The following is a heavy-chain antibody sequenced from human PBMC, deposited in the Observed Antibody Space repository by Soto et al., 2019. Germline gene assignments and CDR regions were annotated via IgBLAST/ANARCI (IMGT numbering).Heavy chain of an antibody. Sequence: QVQLVESGGGVVQPGRSLRLSCAASEFTFSNYGMHWVRQAPGKGLEWVAVILNEGSNRYHADSVKDRFSISRDNSKNTLYLQRNSLRAEDTAVYYCARDDEYSGNGMDVWGQGTTVTVS. CDR1: EFTFSNYG. J-gene: IGHJ6*02. CDR3: ARDDEYSGNGMDV. CDR2: ILNEGSNR. V-gene: IGHV3-33*01. D-gene: IGHD3-10*01.